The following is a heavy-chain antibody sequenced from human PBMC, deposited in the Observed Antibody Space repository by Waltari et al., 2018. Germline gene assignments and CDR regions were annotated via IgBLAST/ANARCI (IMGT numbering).Heavy chain of an antibody. J-gene: IGHJ6*02. CDR3: AREVDGDYYGMDV. V-gene: IGHV1-2*06. Sequence: QVQLVQSGAEVKKPGASVTVSCKASGYPFTGYYMHWVRLAPGQGLEWMGRLNPNSGGTNYAQKIQGRVTMTRDTAISTAYMELSRLGSDDTAVDYCAREVDGDYYGMDVWGQGTTVTVSS. CDR1: GYPFTGYY. CDR2: LNPNSGGT.